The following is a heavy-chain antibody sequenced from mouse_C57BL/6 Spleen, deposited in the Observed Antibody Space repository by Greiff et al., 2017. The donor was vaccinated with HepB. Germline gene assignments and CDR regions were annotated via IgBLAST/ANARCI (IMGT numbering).Heavy chain of an antibody. CDR1: GFTFSSYA. J-gene: IGHJ2*01. CDR2: ISDGGSYT. CDR3: ARDCYGSSYFDY. Sequence: EVMLVESGGGLVKPGGSLKLSCAASGFTFSSYAMSWVRQTPEKRLEWVATISDGGSYTYYPDNVKGRFTISRDNAKNNLYLQMSHLKSEDTAMYYCARDCYGSSYFDYWGKGTTLTVSS. D-gene: IGHD1-1*01. V-gene: IGHV5-4*03.